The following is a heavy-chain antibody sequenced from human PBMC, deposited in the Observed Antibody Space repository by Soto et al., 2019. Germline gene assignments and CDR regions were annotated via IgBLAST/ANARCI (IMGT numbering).Heavy chain of an antibody. Sequence: QVQLQESGPRLVKPSETLSLTCTVSGGSITPYYWSWIRQPPGKGLEWIGYIYFAGTTTYNPSLKSRVTMSVDTSENQFSLKLTSVTAADTAVYYCARLGGYYQALDSWGQGTLVTVSS. J-gene: IGHJ4*02. CDR2: IYFAGTT. V-gene: IGHV4-59*08. CDR1: GGSITPYY. CDR3: ARLGGYYQALDS. D-gene: IGHD3-22*01.